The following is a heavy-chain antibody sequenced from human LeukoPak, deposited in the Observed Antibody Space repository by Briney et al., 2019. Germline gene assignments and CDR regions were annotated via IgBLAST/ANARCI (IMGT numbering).Heavy chain of an antibody. Sequence: SETLSLTCTVSGGSISGYYWSWIRQPPGKGLEWVGYIYYSGSTNYNPSLKSRVTISVDTSKNQFSLKLTSVTAADTAVYYCTRGARHPDYWGQGTLVTVSS. CDR3: TRGARHPDY. V-gene: IGHV4-59*01. J-gene: IGHJ4*02. CDR1: GGSISGYY. CDR2: IYYSGST.